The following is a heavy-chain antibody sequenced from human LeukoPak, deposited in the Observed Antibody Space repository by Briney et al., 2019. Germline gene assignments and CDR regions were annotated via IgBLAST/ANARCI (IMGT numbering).Heavy chain of an antibody. V-gene: IGHV4-34*01. D-gene: IGHD2-15*01. J-gene: IGHJ4*02. CDR1: GGSFSGYY. CDR3: ARVFRVVVVAATRYYFDY. CDR2: INHSGST. Sequence: PSETLSLTCAVYGGSFSGYYWSWIRQPPGKGLEWIGEINHSGSTNYNPSLKSRVTISVDTSKNQFSLKLSSVTAADTAVYYCARVFRVVVVAATRYYFDYWGQGTLVTVSS.